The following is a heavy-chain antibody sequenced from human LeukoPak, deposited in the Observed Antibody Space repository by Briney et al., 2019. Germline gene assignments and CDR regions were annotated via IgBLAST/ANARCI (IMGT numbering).Heavy chain of an antibody. Sequence: SETLSLTCTASGGSLSGHWWSWIRQPPGKGLEWIGYIFYSGNTKYNPSLNTRVTISVDTSKNQFSLNLSSVTAADTAVYYCAGLHFAAAEEFDPWGQGTLVTVSS. CDR2: IFYSGNT. CDR3: AGLHFAAAEEFDP. CDR1: GGSLSGHW. J-gene: IGHJ5*02. D-gene: IGHD6-13*01. V-gene: IGHV4-59*08.